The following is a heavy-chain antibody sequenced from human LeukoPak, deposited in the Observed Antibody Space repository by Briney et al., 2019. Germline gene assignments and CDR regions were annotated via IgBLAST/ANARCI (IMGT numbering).Heavy chain of an antibody. CDR3: AKGYYDSSGHFDY. J-gene: IGHJ4*02. CDR2: ISWNSGSI. D-gene: IGHD3-22*01. CDR1: GFTFDDYA. Sequence: GRSLRLSCAASGFTFDDYAMQWVRQAPGKGLEWVSGISWNSGSIGYADSVKGRFTISRDNAKNSLYLQMNSLRAEDTALYYCAKGYYDSSGHFDYWGQGTLVTVSS. V-gene: IGHV3-9*01.